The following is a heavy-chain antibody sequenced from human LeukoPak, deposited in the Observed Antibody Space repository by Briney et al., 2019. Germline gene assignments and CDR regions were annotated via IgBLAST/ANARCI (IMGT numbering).Heavy chain of an antibody. Sequence: GGSLRLSCGASGFIFSSYAMSWVRQAPGKGLEWVANIKQDGSEKYYVDSVKGRFTISRDNAKNSLYLQMNSLRAEDTAVYYCARDSSGWYGGGFDYWGQGTLVTVSS. CDR2: IKQDGSEK. CDR3: ARDSSGWYGGGFDY. CDR1: GFIFSSYA. D-gene: IGHD6-19*01. J-gene: IGHJ4*02. V-gene: IGHV3-7*01.